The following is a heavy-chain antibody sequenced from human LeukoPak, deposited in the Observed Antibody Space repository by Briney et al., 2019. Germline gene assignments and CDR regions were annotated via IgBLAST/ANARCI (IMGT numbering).Heavy chain of an antibody. V-gene: IGHV4-4*07. CDR3: ARDQGRDYYGSGSLGY. CDR1: GVSISSYY. CDR2: INTSGST. Sequence: PSETLSLTCTVSGVSISSYYWSWIRQPAGKGLEWIGRINTSGSTNYNPSLKSRVTMSVDTSKNQFSLKLSSVTAADTAVYYCARDQGRDYYGSGSLGYWGQGTLVTVSS. J-gene: IGHJ4*02. D-gene: IGHD3-10*01.